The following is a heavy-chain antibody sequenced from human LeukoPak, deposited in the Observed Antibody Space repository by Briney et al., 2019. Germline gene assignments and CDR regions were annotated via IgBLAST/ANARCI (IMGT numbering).Heavy chain of an antibody. V-gene: IGHV5-51*01. CDR3: ARHNLVGATPHFDY. Sequence: GESLKISCKASGYSFTNYWIGWVRQMPGKGLECMGIIYPGDSDTRYSPSFQGQVTISADKSISTAYLQWSSLKASDTAMYYCARHNLVGATPHFDYWGQGTLVTVSS. D-gene: IGHD1-26*01. J-gene: IGHJ4*02. CDR1: GYSFTNYW. CDR2: IYPGDSDT.